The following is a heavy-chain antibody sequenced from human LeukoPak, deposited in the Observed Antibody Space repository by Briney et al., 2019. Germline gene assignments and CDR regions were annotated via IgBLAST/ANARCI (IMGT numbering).Heavy chain of an antibody. V-gene: IGHV3-74*01. J-gene: IGHJ4*02. Sequence: GGSLSLSCAASGFTLSIYWMHCVRRAPGEGVLCVSRINSDGRSKSYADSVKGRFTISRDNAKNTLYLQMNSLRAEDTAVYYCARAPWFGEYYFDYWGQGTLVTVSS. CDR1: GFTLSIYW. CDR2: INSDGRSK. CDR3: ARAPWFGEYYFDY. D-gene: IGHD3-10*01.